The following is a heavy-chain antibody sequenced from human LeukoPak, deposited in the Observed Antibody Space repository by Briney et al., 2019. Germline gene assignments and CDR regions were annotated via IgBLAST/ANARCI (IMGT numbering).Heavy chain of an antibody. CDR1: GGTFSSYT. CDR2: IIPILGIA. J-gene: IGHJ6*03. V-gene: IGHV1-69*04. CDR3: AREVPGYYYYYYMDV. Sequence: GASVKVSCKASGGTFSSYTISWVRQAPGQGLEWMGRIIPILGIANYAQKFQGRVTITADKSTSTAYMELSSLRSEDTAVYYCAREVPGYYYYYYMDVWGKGTTVTVSS. D-gene: IGHD2-2*01.